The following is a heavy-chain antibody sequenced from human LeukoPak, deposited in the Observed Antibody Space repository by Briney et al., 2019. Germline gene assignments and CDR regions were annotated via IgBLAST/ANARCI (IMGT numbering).Heavy chain of an antibody. J-gene: IGHJ4*02. CDR1: GFIFDDYA. D-gene: IGHD3-16*01. CDR3: AKEEGGIHHNFDY. Sequence: PGGSLRLSCAASGFIFDDYAMHWVRQAPGKGLEWVSLISWDGGSTYYADSVKGRFIISRDNSKNSLYLQMNSLRAEDNALYYCAKEEGGIHHNFDYWGQGTLVTVSS. V-gene: IGHV3-43D*03. CDR2: ISWDGGST.